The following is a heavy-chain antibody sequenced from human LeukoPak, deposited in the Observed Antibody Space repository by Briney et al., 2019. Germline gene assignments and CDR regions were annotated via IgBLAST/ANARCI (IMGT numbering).Heavy chain of an antibody. J-gene: IGHJ4*02. D-gene: IGHD3-22*01. CDR2: IYYSGRT. Sequence: PSETLSLTCTVSGGSISSTTYYWGWIRRPPGKGLEWIGYIYYSGRTNYNPSLESRVTMSADPSKNQFSLKLTSVTAADTAVYYCARNYLSDSTGYYYDYFDFWGRGTLVTVSS. CDR3: ARNYLSDSTGYYYDYFDF. V-gene: IGHV4-61*05. CDR1: GGSISSTTYY.